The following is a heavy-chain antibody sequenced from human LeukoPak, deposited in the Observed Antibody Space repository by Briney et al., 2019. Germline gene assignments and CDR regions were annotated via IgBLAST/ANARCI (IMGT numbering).Heavy chain of an antibody. CDR3: ARDIPDILTGYYVDY. CDR2: INHSGST. CDR1: GESFSGYY. D-gene: IGHD3-9*01. J-gene: IGHJ4*02. Sequence: SETLSLTCAVYGESFSGYYWSWIRQPPGKGLEWIGEINHSGSTNYNPSLKSRVTISVDTSKNQFSLKLSSVTAEDTAVYYCARDIPDILTGYYVDYWGQGTLVTVSS. V-gene: IGHV4-34*01.